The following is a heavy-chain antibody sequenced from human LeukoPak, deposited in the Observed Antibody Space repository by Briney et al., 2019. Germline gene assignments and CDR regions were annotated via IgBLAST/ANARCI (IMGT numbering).Heavy chain of an antibody. CDR3: AREESYYYDSSGYPVH. J-gene: IGHJ4*02. CDR1: GGSISSYY. Sequence: SETLSLTCTVSGGSISSYYWSWIRQPPGKGLEWIGYIYYSGSTNYNPSLKSRVTISVDTSKNQFSLKLSSVTAADTAVYYCAREESYYYDSSGYPVHWGQGTLVTVSS. D-gene: IGHD3-22*01. V-gene: IGHV4-59*12. CDR2: IYYSGST.